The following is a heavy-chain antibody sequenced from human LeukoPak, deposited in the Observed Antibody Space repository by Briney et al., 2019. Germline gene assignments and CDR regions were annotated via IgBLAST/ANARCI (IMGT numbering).Heavy chain of an antibody. CDR3: AREGVCSSTSCYTSYLDP. V-gene: IGHV1-69*05. J-gene: IGHJ5*02. D-gene: IGHD2-2*02. CDR1: GGTFSSYA. CDR2: IIPIFGTA. Sequence: SVKVSCKASGGTFSSYAISWVRQAPGQGLEWMGGIIPIFGTANYAQKFQGRVTITTDESTSTAYMELSSLRSEDTAVYYCAREGVCSSTSCYTSYLDPWGQGTLVTVSS.